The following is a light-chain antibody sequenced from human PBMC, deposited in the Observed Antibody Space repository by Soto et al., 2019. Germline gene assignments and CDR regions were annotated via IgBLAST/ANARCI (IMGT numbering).Light chain of an antibody. CDR2: DAS. V-gene: IGKV3-11*01. CDR3: QQRSYPIT. J-gene: IGKJ5*01. CDR1: QTVSSY. Sequence: ETVLTQWPATRSWSPGESATRSGRASQTVSSYLAWYQQNPGQAPRLLIYDASNRATGIPARFSGSGSGTDFTLTISSLEPEDFAVYYWQQRSYPITFGQGTRLEIK.